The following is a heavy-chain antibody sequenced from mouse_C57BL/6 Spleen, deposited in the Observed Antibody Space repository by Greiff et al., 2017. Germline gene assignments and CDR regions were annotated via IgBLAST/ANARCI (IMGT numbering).Heavy chain of an antibody. Sequence: VQLQQSGAELVRPGASVKLSCTASGFNIKDDYMHWVKQRPEQGLEWIGGIDPENGDTEYAQKFPGKATITADTTSNTAYLQLSSLTSEDTAVYYGATSYYGNYVFAYWGQGTLVTVSA. CDR3: ATSYYGNYVFAY. CDR2: IDPENGDT. D-gene: IGHD2-10*01. CDR1: GFNIKDDY. J-gene: IGHJ3*01. V-gene: IGHV14-4*01.